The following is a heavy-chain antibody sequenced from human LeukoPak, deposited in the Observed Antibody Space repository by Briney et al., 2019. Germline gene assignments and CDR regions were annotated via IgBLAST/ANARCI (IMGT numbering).Heavy chain of an antibody. D-gene: IGHD3-3*01. J-gene: IGHJ6*02. CDR3: AKDEGGTYYDFWSGYYLPYYYYGMDV. CDR2: ISGSGGST. V-gene: IGHV3-23*01. CDR1: GFTFSSYA. Sequence: GGSLRLSCAASGFTFSSYAMSWVRQAPGKGLEWVSAISGSGGSTYYADSVKGRFTISRDNSKNTLYLQMNSLRAEDTAVYYCAKDEGGTYYDFWSGYYLPYYYYGMDVWGQVTTVTVSS.